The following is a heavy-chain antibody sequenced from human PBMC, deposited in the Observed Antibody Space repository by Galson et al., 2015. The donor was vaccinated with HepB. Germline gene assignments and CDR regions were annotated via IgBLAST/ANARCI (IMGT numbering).Heavy chain of an antibody. Sequence: SLRLSCAASGFTFSDYHMSWVRQAPGKGLEWVGRIKSKTDGGTTDYAAPVKGRFTISRDDSKNTLYLQMNSLKTEDTAVYYCTTERELELHYWGQGTLVTVSS. CDR1: GFTFSDYH. CDR3: TTERELELHY. CDR2: IKSKTDGGTT. V-gene: IGHV3-15*01. J-gene: IGHJ4*02. D-gene: IGHD1-7*01.